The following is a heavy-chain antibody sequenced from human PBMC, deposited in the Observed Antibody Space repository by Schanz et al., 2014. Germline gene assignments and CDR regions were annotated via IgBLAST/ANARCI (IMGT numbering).Heavy chain of an antibody. CDR2: ITKSGDR. J-gene: IGHJ4*02. D-gene: IGHD3-3*01. V-gene: IGHV1-2*02. CDR1: GYTFTGHH. Sequence: QVQLVQSGAEVKKPGASVKVSCKASGYTFTGHHMHWVRQAPGQGLEWMGWITKSGDRNYAQKFQGRVTMTRDTSISTAYMELSRLTSDDTAIYYCAREVERSRIRNFDSWGQGTLVTVSS. CDR3: AREVERSRIRNFDS.